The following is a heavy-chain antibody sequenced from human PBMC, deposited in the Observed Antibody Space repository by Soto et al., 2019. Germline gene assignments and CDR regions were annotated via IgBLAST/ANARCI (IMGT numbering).Heavy chain of an antibody. CDR1: GYTLTELS. V-gene: IGHV1-24*01. J-gene: IGHJ6*02. CDR3: AKAAATQDYYYGMDV. CDR2: FDPEDGET. D-gene: IGHD6-13*01. Sequence: ASVKVSCKVSGYTLTELSMHWVRQAPRKGLEWMGGFDPEDGETIYAQKFQGRVTMTEDTSTDTAYMELSSLRSEDTAVYYCAKAAATQDYYYGMDVWGQGTTVTVSS.